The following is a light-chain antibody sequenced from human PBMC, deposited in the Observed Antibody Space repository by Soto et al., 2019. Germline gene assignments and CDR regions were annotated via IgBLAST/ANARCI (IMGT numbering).Light chain of an antibody. Sequence: QSALTQPASVSGSPGQSITISCTGTSSDVGAYNYVSWYRQHPGKAPKLMIYEVTNRPSGVSSRFSGSKSATTASLTISGPQGEDAADYYGSSYTSSSTLVFGGGTKLTVL. V-gene: IGLV2-14*01. CDR2: EVT. J-gene: IGLJ3*02. CDR3: SSYTSSSTLV. CDR1: SSDVGAYNY.